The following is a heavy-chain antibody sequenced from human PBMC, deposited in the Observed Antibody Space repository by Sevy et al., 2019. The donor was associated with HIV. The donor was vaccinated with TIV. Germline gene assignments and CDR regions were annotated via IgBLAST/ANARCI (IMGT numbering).Heavy chain of an antibody. J-gene: IGHJ6*02. CDR3: AGVSGDTNFYGMDV. Sequence: GGSLRLSCAASGFIFSSNEMNWVRQAPGKGLEWVSYIGSSGSPIYYADSVKGRFTISRGNAKNSLYLQMNSLRAEDTAVYYCAGVSGDTNFYGMDVWGQGTTVTVSS. D-gene: IGHD5-18*01. CDR1: GFIFSSNE. V-gene: IGHV3-48*03. CDR2: IGSSGSPI.